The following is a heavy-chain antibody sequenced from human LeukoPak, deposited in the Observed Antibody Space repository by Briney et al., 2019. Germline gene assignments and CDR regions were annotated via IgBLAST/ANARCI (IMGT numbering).Heavy chain of an antibody. D-gene: IGHD4-11*01. CDR1: GGSISGFY. V-gene: IGHV4-59*01. CDR3: ARVIGNYFPDY. Sequence: SETLSLTCTVSGGSISGFYWSWIRQSPGKGLEWIGYIHYSGSTNYNPSLKSRITLSVDTSKNQFSLRLSSVTAADTAMYFCARVIGNYFPDYWGQGTLVTVSS. J-gene: IGHJ4*02. CDR2: IHYSGST.